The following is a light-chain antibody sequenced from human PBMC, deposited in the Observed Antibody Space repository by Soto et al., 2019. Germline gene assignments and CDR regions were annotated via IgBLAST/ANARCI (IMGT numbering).Light chain of an antibody. CDR3: SSYAGSSNV. Sequence: QSVLTQPASVSGSPGQSITISCTGTSSDIGNYDFVSWYQQVPGTAPKAMIYEVSSRPSGVSNRFSGSKSGNTASLTISGLQAEDEADYYCSSYAGSSNVFGTGKKVNVL. J-gene: IGLJ1*01. V-gene: IGLV2-14*01. CDR1: SSDIGNYDF. CDR2: EVS.